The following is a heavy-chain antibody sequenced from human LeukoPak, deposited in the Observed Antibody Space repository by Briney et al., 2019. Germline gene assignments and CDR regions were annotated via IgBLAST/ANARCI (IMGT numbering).Heavy chain of an antibody. CDR2: IKQDGSEK. CDR1: GFTFSSYW. D-gene: IGHD1-26*01. CDR3: ARDDSGSYPNYFEN. V-gene: IGHV3-7*01. J-gene: IGHJ4*02. Sequence: AGGSLRLSCAASGFTFSSYWMSWVRQAPGKGLEWVANIKQDGSEKYYVDSVKGRFTISRDNAKNSLYLQMNGLRAEDTAVFYCARDDSGSYPNYFENWGQGTLVTVSS.